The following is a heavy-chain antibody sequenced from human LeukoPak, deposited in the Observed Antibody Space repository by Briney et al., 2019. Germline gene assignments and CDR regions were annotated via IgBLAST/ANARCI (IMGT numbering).Heavy chain of an antibody. V-gene: IGHV1-2*02. CDR2: INPNSGGT. D-gene: IGHD6-13*01. CDR3: ARGRYSSSWTLYYYYYYMDV. Sequence: GAPVKVSCKASGYTFTGYYMHWVRQAPGQGLEWMGWINPNSGGTNYAQKFQGRVTMTRDTSISTAYMELSRLRSDDTAVYYCARGRYSSSWTLYYYYYYMDVWGKGTTVTVSS. CDR1: GYTFTGYY. J-gene: IGHJ6*03.